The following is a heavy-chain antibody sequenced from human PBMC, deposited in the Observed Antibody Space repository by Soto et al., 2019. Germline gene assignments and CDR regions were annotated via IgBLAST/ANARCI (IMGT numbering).Heavy chain of an antibody. Sequence: PSQTLSLACTVCGGSISRGGYSRSWIRQPPGKGLEWIGYIYHSGSTYYNPSLKSRVTISVDRSKNQFSLKMSSVTAADTAVYYCAAGGGLPRYYWGQGTLVTVSS. CDR1: GGSISRGGYS. J-gene: IGHJ4*02. CDR3: AAGGGLPRYY. CDR2: IYHSGST. V-gene: IGHV4-30-2*01. D-gene: IGHD5-12*01.